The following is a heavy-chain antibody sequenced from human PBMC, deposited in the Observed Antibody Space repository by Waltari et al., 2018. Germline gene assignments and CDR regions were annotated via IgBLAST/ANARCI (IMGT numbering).Heavy chain of an antibody. CDR1: GFSFSSYA. D-gene: IGHD2-2*01. Sequence: QVHLVESGGGVVQPGRSLRLSCAASGFSFSSYAMYWVRQAPGKGLEWAAVISFDGKNKYYADSGKGRFAISRDDSKNTLYLQMNSLRTEDTAVYYCATDGTDCSTTSCYFGGIDVWGQGTTVTVSS. V-gene: IGHV3-30*09. J-gene: IGHJ6*02. CDR3: ATDGTDCSTTSCYFGGIDV. CDR2: ISFDGKNK.